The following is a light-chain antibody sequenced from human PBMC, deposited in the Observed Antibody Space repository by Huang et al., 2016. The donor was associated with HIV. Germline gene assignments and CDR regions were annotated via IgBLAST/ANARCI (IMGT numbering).Light chain of an antibody. J-gene: IGKJ4*01. CDR2: AAY. V-gene: IGKV3-20*01. CDR3: QQYSSSLIT. CDR1: NRVSSSF. Sequence: DIVLTQSPGTLSLSPGERVTLSCRASNRVSSSFLAWYPQKPGQSPMLLIYAAYSRATGIPDRLSGSASVTNFTITSSRLEPEDFSLYYCQQYSSSLITFGGGTKVEIK.